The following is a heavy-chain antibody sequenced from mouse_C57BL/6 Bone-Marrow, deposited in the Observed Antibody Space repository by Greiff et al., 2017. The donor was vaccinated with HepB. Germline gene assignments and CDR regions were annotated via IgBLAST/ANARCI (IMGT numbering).Heavy chain of an antibody. Sequence: QLQQSGPELVKPGASVKISCKASGYAFSSSWMNWVKQRPGKGLEWIGRIYPGDGDTNYNGKFKGKATLTADKSSSTAYMQLSSLTSEDSAVYFCANSNYAQAWFAYWGQGTLVTVSA. CDR3: ANSNYAQAWFAY. V-gene: IGHV1-82*01. J-gene: IGHJ3*01. D-gene: IGHD2-5*01. CDR2: IYPGDGDT. CDR1: GYAFSSSW.